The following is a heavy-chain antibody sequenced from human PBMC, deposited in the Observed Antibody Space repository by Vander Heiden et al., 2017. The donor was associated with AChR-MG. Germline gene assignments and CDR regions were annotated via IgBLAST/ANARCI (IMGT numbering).Heavy chain of an antibody. V-gene: IGHV1-2*02. D-gene: IGHD3-22*01. CDR1: GYKFIGHC. CDR3: ARDDSSGYPPDY. CDR2: LNPSNGNT. Sequence: QVQLVQSGAEVKKPGASVRVSCKASGYKFIGHCIHWVRQAPGQGLEWMGCLNPSNGNTNYAPNFQGRVTMTRDTSISTAYVELNRLTSDDTAVYYCARDDSSGYPPDYWGQGTLVTVSS. J-gene: IGHJ4*02.